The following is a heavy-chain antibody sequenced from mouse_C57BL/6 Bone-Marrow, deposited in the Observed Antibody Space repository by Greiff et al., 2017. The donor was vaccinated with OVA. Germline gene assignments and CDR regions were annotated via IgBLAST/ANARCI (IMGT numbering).Heavy chain of an antibody. CDR2: IDPSDSYT. J-gene: IGHJ3*01. CDR1: GYTFTSYW. Sequence: QVQLKQPGAELVMPGASVKLSCKASGYTFTSYWMHWVKQRPGQGLEWIGEIDPSDSYTNYNQKFKGKSTLTVDKSSSTAYMQLSSLTSEDSAVYYCARSGYGSSKFAYWGQGTLVTVSA. D-gene: IGHD1-1*01. CDR3: ARSGYGSSKFAY. V-gene: IGHV1-69*01.